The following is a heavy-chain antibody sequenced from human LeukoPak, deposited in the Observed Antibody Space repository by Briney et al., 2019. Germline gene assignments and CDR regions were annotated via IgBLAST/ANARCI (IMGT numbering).Heavy chain of an antibody. D-gene: IGHD6-13*01. CDR1: GGSISSYS. CDR2: IYTTGST. CDR3: ARRSPSSGWCFDS. Sequence: SETLSLTCSVSGGSISSYSWSWIRQPPGTGLEWIGYIYTTGSTDYNPSLKSRVSISRDTSKNQFSLELSSATAADTAVYYCARRSPSSGWCFDSWGQGTLVTVSS. J-gene: IGHJ4*02. V-gene: IGHV4-4*09.